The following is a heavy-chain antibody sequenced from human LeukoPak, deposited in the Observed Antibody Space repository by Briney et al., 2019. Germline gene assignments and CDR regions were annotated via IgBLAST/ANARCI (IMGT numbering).Heavy chain of an antibody. Sequence: SETLSLTCTVSGGSISSYYWSWIRQPAGKGLEWIGRIYTSGTTNYNPSLKSRVTMSVDTSKNQFSPKMRSVTAADTAVYYRARANYDGSDYWGQGTLVTVSS. CDR3: ARANYDGSDY. CDR1: GGSISSYY. CDR2: IYTSGTT. V-gene: IGHV4-4*07. D-gene: IGHD3-22*01. J-gene: IGHJ4*02.